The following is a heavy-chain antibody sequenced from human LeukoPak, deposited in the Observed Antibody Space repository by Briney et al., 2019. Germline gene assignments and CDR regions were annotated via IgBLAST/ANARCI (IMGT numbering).Heavy chain of an antibody. CDR3: AKRSSYSFDN. J-gene: IGHJ4*02. V-gene: IGHV3-23*01. CDR2: VTGSGDAT. D-gene: IGHD5-18*01. CDR1: GFTFSKSS. Sequence: GGSLRLSCAASGFTFSKSSMAWVRQAPGKGLEWVSSVTGSGDATYYTDSVKGRFTISRDNSKNTLYLQMNSLGAEDTAIYYCAKRSSYSFDNWGQGTQVTVSS.